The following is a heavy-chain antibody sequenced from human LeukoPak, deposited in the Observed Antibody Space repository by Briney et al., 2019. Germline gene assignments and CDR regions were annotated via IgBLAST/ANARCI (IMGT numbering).Heavy chain of an antibody. CDR3: AKDPRDIVVVPAAKKPDGENWFDP. CDR1: GFTFSSYA. D-gene: IGHD2-2*01. Sequence: QSGGSLRLSCAASGFTFSSYAMSWVRQAPGKGLEWVSAISGSGGSTYYADSVKGRFTISRDNSKNTLYLQMNSLRAEDTAVYYCAKDPRDIVVVPAAKKPDGENWFDPWGQGTLVTVSS. J-gene: IGHJ5*02. CDR2: ISGSGGST. V-gene: IGHV3-23*01.